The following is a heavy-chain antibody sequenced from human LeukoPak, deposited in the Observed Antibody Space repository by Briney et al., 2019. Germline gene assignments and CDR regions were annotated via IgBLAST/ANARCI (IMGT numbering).Heavy chain of an antibody. CDR1: GGSISSYY. D-gene: IGHD2-21*02. V-gene: IGHV4-59*01. CDR3: ARSILDCGYYYYYYYMDV. CDR2: IYYSGST. J-gene: IGHJ6*03. Sequence: SETLSLTCTVSGGSISSYYWSWIRQPPGKGLEWIGYIYYSGSTNYNPSLKSRVTISVDTSKNQFSLKLSSVTAADTAVYYCARSILDCGYYYYYYYMDVWGKGTTVTVSS.